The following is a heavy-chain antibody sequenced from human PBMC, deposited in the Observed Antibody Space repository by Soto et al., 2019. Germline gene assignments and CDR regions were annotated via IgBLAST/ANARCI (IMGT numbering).Heavy chain of an antibody. CDR2: IXWNGGXK. CDR1: RFNFGDYG. V-gene: IGHV3-20*04. Sequence: PXXSLRLSCAASRFNFGDYGMSWVRQAPGXGLEWVSGIXWNGGXKGYEEYVKGRXTISRENAXKSLYLQMNSLRAEHTALYYCARDYSYGNGFDIWGKGTMVTV. D-gene: IGHD5-18*01. CDR3: ARDYSYGNGFDI. J-gene: IGHJ3*02.